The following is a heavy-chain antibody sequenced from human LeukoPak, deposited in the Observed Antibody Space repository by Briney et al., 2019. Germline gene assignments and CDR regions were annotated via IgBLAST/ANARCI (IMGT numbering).Heavy chain of an antibody. CDR3: ARDCISVRLFKGANWLDP. CDR2: ISSSGSTI. CDR1: GFTFSNYY. J-gene: IGHJ5*02. Sequence: GGSLRLSCAASGFTFSNYYMSWIRQAPGKGLEWVSYISSSGSTIYYADSVKGRFTISRDNAKNSLYLQMNSLRAEDTAVYYCARDCISVRLFKGANWLDPWGQGTLVTVSS. V-gene: IGHV3-11*01. D-gene: IGHD3-22*01.